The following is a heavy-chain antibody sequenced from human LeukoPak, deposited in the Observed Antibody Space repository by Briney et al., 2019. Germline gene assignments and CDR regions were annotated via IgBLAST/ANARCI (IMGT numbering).Heavy chain of an antibody. V-gene: IGHV1-2*02. D-gene: IGHD2-21*01. CDR1: GYTFTGYY. J-gene: IGHJ4*02. CDR3: AVAPVDY. CDR2: INPNTGDT. Sequence: GASVKVSCKASGYTFTGYYMHWVRQAPGQGLEWMGWINPNTGDTHYAQKFQGRVTLTRDTSITTVYMELSRLTSDDTAIFYCAVAPVDYWGQGTLVTVSS.